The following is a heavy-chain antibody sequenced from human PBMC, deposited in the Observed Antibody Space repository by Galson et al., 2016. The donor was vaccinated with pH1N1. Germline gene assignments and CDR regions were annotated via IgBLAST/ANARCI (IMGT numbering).Heavy chain of an antibody. CDR3: VRDDYESWSGYDAFDI. CDR1: GITFSSHA. Sequence: SLRLSCAVSGITFSSHAMTWVRQTPGKGLEWVSYISSRSDTINYADSVKGRFTISRDNAKNSLYLQMNSLRAEDTAVYYCVRDDYESWSGYDAFDIWGQGTMVTVSS. D-gene: IGHD3-3*01. V-gene: IGHV3-48*01. J-gene: IGHJ3*02. CDR2: ISSRSDTI.